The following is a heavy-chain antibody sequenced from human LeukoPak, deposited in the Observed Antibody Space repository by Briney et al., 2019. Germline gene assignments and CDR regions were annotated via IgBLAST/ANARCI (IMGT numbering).Heavy chain of an antibody. CDR2: ISSSSSYI. J-gene: IGHJ4*02. D-gene: IGHD3-9*01. V-gene: IGHV3-21*01. CDR3: ARTYYDILTGYNPYFDY. CDR1: GFTFSSYS. Sequence: GGSLRLSCAASGFTFSSYSMNWVRQAPGKGLEWVSSISSSSSYIYYADSVKGRFAISRDNAKNSLYLQMNSLRAEDTAVYYCARTYYDILTGYNPYFDYWGQGTLVTVPS.